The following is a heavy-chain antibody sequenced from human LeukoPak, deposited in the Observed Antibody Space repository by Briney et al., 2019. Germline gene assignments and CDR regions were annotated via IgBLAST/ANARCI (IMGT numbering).Heavy chain of an antibody. CDR1: GFTFGDYY. CDR2: ISSSGSTI. Sequence: GGSLRLSCAASGFTFGDYYMSWIRQAPGKGLEWVSYISSSGSTIYYADSVKGRFTISRDNAKNSLYLQMNSLRAEDTAVYYCARDEVATTEIAFDIWGQGTMVTVSS. D-gene: IGHD5-12*01. J-gene: IGHJ3*02. CDR3: ARDEVATTEIAFDI. V-gene: IGHV3-11*01.